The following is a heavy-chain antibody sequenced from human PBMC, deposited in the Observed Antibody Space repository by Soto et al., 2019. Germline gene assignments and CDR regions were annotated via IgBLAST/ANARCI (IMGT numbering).Heavy chain of an antibody. CDR3: AADYSPNYYYYGMDV. V-gene: IGHV1-58*01. CDR2: IVVGSGNT. J-gene: IGHJ6*02. D-gene: IGHD2-15*01. CDR1: GFTFTSSA. Sequence: ASVKVSCKASGFTFTSSAVQWVRQARGQRLEWIGWIVVGSGNTNYAQKFQERVTITRDMSTSTAYMELSSLRSEDTAVYYCAADYSPNYYYYGMDVCGQGTTVTVSS.